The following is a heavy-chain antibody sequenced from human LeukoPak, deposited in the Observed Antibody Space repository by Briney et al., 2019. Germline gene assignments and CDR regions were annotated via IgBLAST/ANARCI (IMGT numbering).Heavy chain of an antibody. CDR3: ARASGGYSYGSYNWFDP. CDR2: IYSGGST. Sequence: GGSLRLSCAASGFTVSSNYMSWVRQAPGKGLEWVSVIYSGGSTYYADSVKGRFTISRDNSKNTLYLQMNSLRAEDTAVYYCARASGGYSYGSYNWFDPWGQGTLVTVS. CDR1: GFTVSSNY. D-gene: IGHD5-18*01. J-gene: IGHJ5*02. V-gene: IGHV3-53*01.